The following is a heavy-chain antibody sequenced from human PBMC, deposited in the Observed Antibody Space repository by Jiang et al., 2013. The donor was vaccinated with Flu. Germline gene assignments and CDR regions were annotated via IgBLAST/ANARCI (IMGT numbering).Heavy chain of an antibody. CDR3: ARSYYDYIWGSYNRRRNNWFDP. CDR1: GDSVSSNSAA. J-gene: IGHJ5*02. Sequence: QTLSLTCAISGDSVSSNSAAWNWIRQSPSRGLEWLGRTYYRSKWYNDYAVSVKSRITINPDTSKNQFSLQLNSVTPEDTAVYYCARSYYDYIWGSYNRRRNNWFDPWGQGTLVTVSS. CDR2: TYYRSKWYN. D-gene: IGHD3-16*01. V-gene: IGHV6-1*01.